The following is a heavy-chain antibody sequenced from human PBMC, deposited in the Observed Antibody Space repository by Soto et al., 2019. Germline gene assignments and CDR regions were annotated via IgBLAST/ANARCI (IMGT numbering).Heavy chain of an antibody. Sequence: EVQLLESGGGLVQPGGSLRLSCAASGFTFSSYAMSWVRQAPGKGLEWVSGISGSGDSTYYADSVKGRFTISRDNSXNXXYLQMNSLRAEETAVYYCAKGVPGIAVAGTGYFQHWGQGTLVTVSS. CDR1: GFTFSSYA. CDR2: ISGSGDST. J-gene: IGHJ1*01. V-gene: IGHV3-23*01. D-gene: IGHD6-19*01. CDR3: AKGVPGIAVAGTGYFQH.